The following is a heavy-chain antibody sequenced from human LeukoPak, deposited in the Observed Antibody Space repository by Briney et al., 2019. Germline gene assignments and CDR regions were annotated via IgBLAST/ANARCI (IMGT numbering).Heavy chain of an antibody. CDR3: ARFGWDYYYMDV. Sequence: GGSLRLSCAASGFTVSSNYMSWVRQAPGKGLEWVSSISSSSSYIYYADSVKGRFTISRDNAKNSLYLQMNSLRAEDTAVYYCARFGWDYYYMDVWGKGTTVTVSS. D-gene: IGHD3-10*01. CDR2: ISSSSSYI. V-gene: IGHV3-21*01. J-gene: IGHJ6*03. CDR1: GFTVSSNY.